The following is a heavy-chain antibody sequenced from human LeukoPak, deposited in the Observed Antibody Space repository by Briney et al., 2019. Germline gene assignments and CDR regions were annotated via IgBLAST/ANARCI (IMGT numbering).Heavy chain of an antibody. Sequence: GGSLRLSCSASGLTFSSYAMHWVRQAPGKGLEYVSAISSNGGSTYYADSVKGRFTISRDNSKNTLYLQMSSLRAEDTAVYYCVRSGGYYDFWSGYYGGYYYYGMDVWGQGTTVTVSS. V-gene: IGHV3-64D*06. J-gene: IGHJ6*02. D-gene: IGHD3-3*01. CDR2: ISSNGGST. CDR1: GLTFSSYA. CDR3: VRSGGYYDFWSGYYGGYYYYGMDV.